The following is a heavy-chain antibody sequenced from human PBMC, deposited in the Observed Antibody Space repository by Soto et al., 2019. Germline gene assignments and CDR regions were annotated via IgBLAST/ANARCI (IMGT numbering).Heavy chain of an antibody. V-gene: IGHV4-59*08. CDR3: ARRGVGIQLWGRSNCYFDL. CDR1: GGSISSYY. D-gene: IGHD5-18*01. CDR2: IYYSGST. Sequence: SETLSLTCTVSGGSISSYYWSWIRQPPGKGLEWIGYIYYSGSTNYNPSLKSRVTISVDTSKNQFSLKLSSVTAADTAVYYCARRGVGIQLWGRSNCYFDLWGRGTLVT. J-gene: IGHJ2*01.